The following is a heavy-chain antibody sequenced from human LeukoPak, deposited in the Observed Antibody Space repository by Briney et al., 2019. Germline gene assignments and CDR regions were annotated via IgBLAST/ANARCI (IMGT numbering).Heavy chain of an antibody. CDR1: GFTFGSYW. CDR2: IKQDGSEK. CDR3: ARGAVRGGTNFDY. J-gene: IGHJ4*02. Sequence: GGSLRLSCAASGFTFGSYWMSWVRQAPGKGLEWVANIKQDGSEKYYVDSVKGRFTISRDNAKNSLYLQMNSLRAEDTAVYYCARGAVRGGTNFDYWGQGTLVTVSS. D-gene: IGHD3-10*01. V-gene: IGHV3-7*01.